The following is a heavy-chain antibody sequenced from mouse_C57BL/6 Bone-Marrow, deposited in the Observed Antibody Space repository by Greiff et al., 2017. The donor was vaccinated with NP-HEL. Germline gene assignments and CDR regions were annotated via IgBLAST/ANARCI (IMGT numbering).Heavy chain of an antibody. V-gene: IGHV3-6*01. CDR2: ISYDGSN. J-gene: IGHJ4*01. D-gene: IGHD2-1*01. CDR3: ARAGYGKTYYAMDY. CDR1: GYSITSGYY. Sequence: EVKLQESGPGLVKPSQSLSLTCSVTGYSITSGYYWNWIRQFPGNKLEWMGYISYDGSNNYNPSLKNRISITRDTSKNQFFLKLNSVTTEDTATYYCARAGYGKTYYAMDYWGQGTSVTVSS.